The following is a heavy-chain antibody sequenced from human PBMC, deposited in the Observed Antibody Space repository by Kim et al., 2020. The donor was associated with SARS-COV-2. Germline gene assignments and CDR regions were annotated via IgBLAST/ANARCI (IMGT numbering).Heavy chain of an antibody. CDR2: ISGSTGRT. D-gene: IGHD3-22*01. CDR3: AKAQGNYDTTGYYNWLDP. V-gene: IGHV3-23*01. Sequence: GGSLRLSCAASGFLFSSYGMNWVRQAPGKGLEWVSAISGSTGRTYYADSVKGRFTISRDNSKNTLFLEMNSLRAEDTAIYYCAKAQGNYDTTGYYNWLDPWRQGALVTVSS. CDR1: GFLFSSYG. J-gene: IGHJ5*02.